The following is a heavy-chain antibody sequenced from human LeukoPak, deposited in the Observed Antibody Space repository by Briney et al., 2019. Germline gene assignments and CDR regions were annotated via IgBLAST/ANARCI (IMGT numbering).Heavy chain of an antibody. CDR1: GFTFTTYW. V-gene: IGHV3-7*02. Sequence: GGSLRLSCAASGFTFTTYWMSWVRQAPGKGLEWVANIKQDGSEKYYVDSVWGRFTISRDNSKNTLYLQMSSLRAEDTAVYYCANWSLYGMDVWGQGTTVTVSS. CDR2: IKQDGSEK. J-gene: IGHJ6*02. D-gene: IGHD2-8*02. CDR3: ANWSLYGMDV.